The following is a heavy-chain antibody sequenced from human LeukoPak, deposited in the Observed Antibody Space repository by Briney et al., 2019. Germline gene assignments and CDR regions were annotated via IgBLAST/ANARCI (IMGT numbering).Heavy chain of an antibody. CDR1: GFTFSSYS. D-gene: IGHD6-19*01. CDR3: ARGPFIAVAVYYFDY. V-gene: IGHV3-7*01. CDR2: IKQDGSEK. Sequence: GGSLRLSCAASGFTFSSYSMNWVRQAPGKGLEWVANIKQDGSEKYYVDSVKGRFTISRDNAKNSLYLQMNSLRAEDTAVYYCARGPFIAVAVYYFDYWGQGTLVTVSS. J-gene: IGHJ4*02.